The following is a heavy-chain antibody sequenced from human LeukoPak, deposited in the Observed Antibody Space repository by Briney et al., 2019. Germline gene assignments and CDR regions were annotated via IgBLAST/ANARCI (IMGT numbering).Heavy chain of an antibody. CDR3: AKHVQYSSSWSYYYDY. V-gene: IGHV3-23*01. J-gene: IGHJ4*02. CDR1: GFTFSSYA. D-gene: IGHD6-13*01. CDR2: ISGSGGST. Sequence: GGSLRLSCAASGFTFSSYAMSWVRRAPGKGLEWVSTISGSGGSTYYADSVKGRFTISRDISQNTMYMLMNRLRAEDTAVYYCAKHVQYSSSWSYYYDYWGQGTLVTVSS.